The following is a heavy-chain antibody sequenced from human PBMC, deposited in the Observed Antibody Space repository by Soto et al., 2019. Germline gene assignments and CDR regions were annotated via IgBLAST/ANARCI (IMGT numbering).Heavy chain of an antibody. V-gene: IGHV4-39*07. CDR1: GGSIRSSSYY. CDR2: IYYSGST. Sequence: SETLSLTCTVSGGSIRSSSYYWGWIRQPPGKGLEWIGYIYYSGSTYYNPSLKSRVTISVDTSKNQFSLKLSSVTAADTAVYYCARVSRVKWFGDPHSAFDYWGQGTLVTVSS. J-gene: IGHJ4*02. CDR3: ARVSRVKWFGDPHSAFDY. D-gene: IGHD3-10*01.